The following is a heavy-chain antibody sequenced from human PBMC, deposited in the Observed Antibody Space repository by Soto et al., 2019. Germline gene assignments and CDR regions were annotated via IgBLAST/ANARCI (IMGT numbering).Heavy chain of an antibody. Sequence: QVQLVQSGAEVKKPGASVKVSCKGSAYTFTSYGITWERQAPGQGLEWMGWIKPYNGNTKYAQKFQGRVTMTTDTTTSSGYMEVGSLRSDDTAVYFCAGVGFGELSSEYWGQGTLVTVSS. CDR1: AYTFTSYG. J-gene: IGHJ4*02. V-gene: IGHV1-18*01. CDR3: AGVGFGELSSEY. CDR2: IKPYNGNT. D-gene: IGHD3-10*01.